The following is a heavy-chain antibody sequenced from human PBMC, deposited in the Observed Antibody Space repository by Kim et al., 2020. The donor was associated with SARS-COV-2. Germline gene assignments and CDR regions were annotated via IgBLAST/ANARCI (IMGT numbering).Heavy chain of an antibody. D-gene: IGHD1-26*01. Sequence: ASVKVSCKASGYTFSSYSISWVRQAPGQGLEWIGWINLNNGNTNYAQKVQGRVTVTTDTATGTAHMELRSLRADDTAVYYCARDARVVGATAIDYWGQGPLFTVSS. V-gene: IGHV1-18*04. CDR1: GYTFSSYS. J-gene: IGHJ4*02. CDR2: INLNNGNT. CDR3: ARDARVVGATAIDY.